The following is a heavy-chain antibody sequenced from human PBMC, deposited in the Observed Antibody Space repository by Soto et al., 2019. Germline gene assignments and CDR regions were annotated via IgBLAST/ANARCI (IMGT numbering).Heavy chain of an antibody. CDR1: GFTFSSYA. CDR3: AKERPSGYYYGMDV. V-gene: IGHV3-23*01. D-gene: IGHD3-10*01. Sequence: LRLSCAASGFTFSSYAMSWVRQAPGKGLEWVSAISGSGGSTYYADSVKGRLTISRDNSKNTLYLQMNSLRAEDTAVYYCAKERPSGYYYGMDVWGQGTTVTVSS. CDR2: ISGSGGST. J-gene: IGHJ6*02.